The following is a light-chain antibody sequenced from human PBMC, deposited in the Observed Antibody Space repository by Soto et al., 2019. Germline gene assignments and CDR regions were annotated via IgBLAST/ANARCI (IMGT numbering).Light chain of an antibody. CDR1: QSLIHSDGNTY. J-gene: IGKJ1*01. Sequence: DVVMTQSPLSLPVTLGQPASISCRSSQSLIHSDGNTYLSWFQQRPGQSPRRLIYEVSDRDSGVPDRFTGSGSGTDFTLKISRLEAEDVGVYYCMQGTHWPWTFGQGTEVEIK. V-gene: IGKV2-30*02. CDR2: EVS. CDR3: MQGTHWPWT.